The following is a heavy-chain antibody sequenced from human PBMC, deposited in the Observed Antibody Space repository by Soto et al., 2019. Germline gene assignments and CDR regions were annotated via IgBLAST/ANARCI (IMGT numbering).Heavy chain of an antibody. J-gene: IGHJ6*03. CDR1: GGSISSYY. CDR2: IYYSGST. D-gene: IGHD3-3*01. CDR3: ARDSDFWIGYEGPPAQLYYYYMDV. Sequence: SETLSLTCTVSGGSISSYYWSWIRQPPGKGLEWIGYIYYSGSTNYNPSLKSRVTISVDTSKNQFSLKLSSVTAADTAVYYCARDSDFWIGYEGPPAQLYYYYMDVWGTGTTVTVSS. V-gene: IGHV4-59*01.